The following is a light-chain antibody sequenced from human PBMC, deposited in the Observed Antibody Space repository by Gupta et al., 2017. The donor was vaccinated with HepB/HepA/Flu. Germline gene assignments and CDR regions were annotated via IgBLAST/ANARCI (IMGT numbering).Light chain of an antibody. Sequence: DIVMTPSPDSLAVSLGERATLDCKSSQNLLYSPNNKNYLAWYQQKPGQPPRLLIYWASTRESGVPDRFRGSGSGTDFTLTISSLQAEDVAVYYCQQYYSSLWTFGRGTKVEIK. CDR3: QQYYSSLWT. CDR2: WAS. V-gene: IGKV4-1*01. CDR1: QNLLYSPNNKNY. J-gene: IGKJ1*01.